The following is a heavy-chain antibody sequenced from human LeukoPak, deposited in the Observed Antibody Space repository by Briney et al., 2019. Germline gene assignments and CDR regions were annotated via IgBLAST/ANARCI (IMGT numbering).Heavy chain of an antibody. V-gene: IGHV3-48*01. CDR3: ARESVGLGYCSGGGCRPHMDV. CDR2: ISSGSDIA. Sequence: GGSLRLSCAASGFTFSSYSMNWVRQAPGKGLEGVSYISSGSDIAYYADSVKGRFTISRDSGENSVYLQMNSLRGEDTAVYYCARESVGLGYCSGGGCRPHMDVWGKGTTVTVSS. J-gene: IGHJ6*03. D-gene: IGHD2-15*01. CDR1: GFTFSSYS.